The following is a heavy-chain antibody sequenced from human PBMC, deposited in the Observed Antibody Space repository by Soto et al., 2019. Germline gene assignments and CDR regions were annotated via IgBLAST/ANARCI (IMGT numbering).Heavy chain of an antibody. CDR2: IYYSGST. CDR1: GGSISSYY. Sequence: QVQLQESGPGLVKPSETLSLTCTVSGGSISSYYWSWIRQPPGKGLEGIGYIYYSGSTNYNPSLKSRGTISVDTSKNQFSLKLSSVTAADTAVYYCARGCSGGSCSRYYFDYWGQGTLVTVSS. V-gene: IGHV4-59*01. CDR3: ARGCSGGSCSRYYFDY. D-gene: IGHD2-15*01. J-gene: IGHJ4*02.